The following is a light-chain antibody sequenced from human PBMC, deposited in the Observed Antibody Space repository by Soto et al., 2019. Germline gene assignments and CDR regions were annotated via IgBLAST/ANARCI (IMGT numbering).Light chain of an antibody. V-gene: IGKV1-39*01. CDR1: QSIISN. J-gene: IGKJ1*01. CDR3: QQSYSTPPWS. Sequence: DIQMTQSPSSLSTSVGDRVTITCRASQSIISNLNWYQQKPGEAPKLLIFAASSLQSGVPSRFSGSGSGTDFTLTISSLQPEDFATYYCQQSYSTPPWSFGQGTKVEIK. CDR2: AAS.